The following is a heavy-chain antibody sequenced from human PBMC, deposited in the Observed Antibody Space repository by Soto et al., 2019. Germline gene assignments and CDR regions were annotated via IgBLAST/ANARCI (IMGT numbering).Heavy chain of an antibody. Sequence: EVQLLESGGGLVQPGGSLRLSCAASGFTFSSYAMSWVRQAPGKGLEWVSLITSSGAGTYYADSVKGRFTISRDNSKNTLDLLMNGLRAEDTAIYYCAIDSFHCSSLTCLSYWYFDLWCRGTLVTVSS. J-gene: IGHJ2*01. CDR3: AIDSFHCSSLTCLSYWYFDL. V-gene: IGHV3-23*01. CDR1: GFTFSSYA. CDR2: ITSSGAGT. D-gene: IGHD2-2*01.